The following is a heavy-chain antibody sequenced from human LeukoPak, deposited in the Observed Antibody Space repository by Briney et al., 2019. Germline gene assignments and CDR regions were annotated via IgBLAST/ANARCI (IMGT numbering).Heavy chain of an antibody. CDR3: TRGVYDFWSGYPSYYYMDV. J-gene: IGHJ6*03. D-gene: IGHD3-3*01. CDR2: IRSKAYGGTT. Sequence: PGRSLRLSCTASGFTFGDYAMSWVRQAPGKGLEWVGFIRSKAYGGTTEYAASVKGRFTISRDDSKSIAYLQMNSLKTEDTAVYYCTRGVYDFWSGYPSYYYMDVWGKGTTVTVSS. V-gene: IGHV3-49*04. CDR1: GFTFGDYA.